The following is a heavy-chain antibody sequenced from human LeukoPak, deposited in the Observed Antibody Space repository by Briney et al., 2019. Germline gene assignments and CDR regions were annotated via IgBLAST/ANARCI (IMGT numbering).Heavy chain of an antibody. CDR1: GGSFSGYY. J-gene: IGHJ4*02. D-gene: IGHD1-1*01. CDR2: INHSGST. CDR3: ARGRGTFDY. Sequence: SETLSLTCAVYGGSFSGYYWSWIRQPPGKGLEWIGEINHSGSTNYNPSLKSRVTISVDTSKNQFSLKLSSVTAADTAVYYCARGRGTFDYWGRETLVTVSS. V-gene: IGHV4-34*01.